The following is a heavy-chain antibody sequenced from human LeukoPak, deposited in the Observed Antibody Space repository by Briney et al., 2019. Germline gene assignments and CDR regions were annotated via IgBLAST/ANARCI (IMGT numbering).Heavy chain of an antibody. D-gene: IGHD5-12*01. CDR1: GGSISSYY. J-gene: IGHJ4*02. CDR3: ARANLAFDY. Sequence: SETLSLTCTVSGGSISSYYWSWIRQPPGKGLEWIGYIYYSGSTSYNPSLKSRVTISVDTSKNQFSLKLSSVTAADTAVYYCARANLAFDYWGQGTLVTVSS. V-gene: IGHV4-59*08. CDR2: IYYSGST.